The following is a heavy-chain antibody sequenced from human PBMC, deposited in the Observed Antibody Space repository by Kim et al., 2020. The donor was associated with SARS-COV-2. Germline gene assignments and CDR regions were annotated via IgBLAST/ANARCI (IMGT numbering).Heavy chain of an antibody. Sequence: SLKSRVTISVDTSKNQFSLKLSSVTAADTAVYYCARRKSLRYFDWSHFDYWGQGTLVTVSS. CDR3: ARRKSLRYFDWSHFDY. J-gene: IGHJ4*02. D-gene: IGHD3-9*01. V-gene: IGHV4-34*01.